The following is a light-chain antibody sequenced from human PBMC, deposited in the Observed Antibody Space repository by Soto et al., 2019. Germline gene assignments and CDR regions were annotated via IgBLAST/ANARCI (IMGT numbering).Light chain of an antibody. CDR1: QSVSSN. Sequence: EIVMTQSPATLSVSPGERATLSCRASQSVSSNLAWYQQKPGQAPRLLIYDASTRATGIPARFSGSGSGTEFTLTISSLQSEDVAVYSCQQYNNWPRTFGQGTKLEIK. CDR3: QQYNNWPRT. CDR2: DAS. J-gene: IGKJ2*01. V-gene: IGKV3-15*01.